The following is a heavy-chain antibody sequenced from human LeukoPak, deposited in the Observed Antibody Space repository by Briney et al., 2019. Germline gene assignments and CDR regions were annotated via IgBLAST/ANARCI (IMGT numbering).Heavy chain of an antibody. CDR2: ICSNGDRT. D-gene: IGHD3-22*01. V-gene: IGHV3-64*01. CDR3: ARGSSDGTYYFDGSAYRGGAFDV. J-gene: IGHJ3*01. Sequence: PGWSLRLSCAASGFTFSRNAMHWVRQAPGKGLEYVSAICSNGDRTYYANSVKGRFTISRDNSKNTLYLQMGSLRAEDMAVYYCARGSSDGTYYFDGSAYRGGAFDVWGQGTMVTVSS. CDR1: GFTFSRNA.